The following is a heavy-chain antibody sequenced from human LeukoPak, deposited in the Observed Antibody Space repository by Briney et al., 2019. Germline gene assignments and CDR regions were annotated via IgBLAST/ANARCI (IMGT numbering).Heavy chain of an antibody. V-gene: IGHV4-31*03. J-gene: IGHJ6*02. D-gene: IGHD3-9*01. CDR1: GGSISSGGYY. CDR3: AREGGYDILTGYPPYYYGMDV. CDR2: IYYSGST. Sequence: ASETLSLTCTVSGGSISSGGYYWSWIRQHPGKGLEWIGYIYYSGSTYYNPSLKSRVTISVDTSKNQFSLKLSSVTAADTAVYYCAREGGYDILTGYPPYYYGMDVWGQGTTVTVSS.